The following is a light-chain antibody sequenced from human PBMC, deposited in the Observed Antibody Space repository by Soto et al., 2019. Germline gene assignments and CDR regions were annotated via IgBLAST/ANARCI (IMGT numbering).Light chain of an antibody. CDR2: GVT. CDR1: NSDIGSYDY. Sequence: ALTQPASVSGSPGQSITISCTGTNSDIGSYDYVSWYQQHPGKAPKLLIYGVTDRPSGVSHRFSGSKSGTSASLAISGLQSEDEADYFCAVWDETLIEVFGTGTKVTVL. CDR3: AVWDETLIEV. V-gene: IGLV2-14*01. J-gene: IGLJ1*01.